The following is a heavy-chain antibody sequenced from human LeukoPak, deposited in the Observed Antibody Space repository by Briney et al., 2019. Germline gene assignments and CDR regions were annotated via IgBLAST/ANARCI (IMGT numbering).Heavy chain of an antibody. CDR3: AKDRSGSGWSGPDY. CDR1: GGSISSYY. CDR2: IYTSGST. Sequence: SETLSLTCTVSGGSISSYYWSWIRQPAGKGLEWIGRIYTSGSTNYNPSLKSRVTMSVDTSKNQFSLKLSSVTAADTAVYYCAKDRSGSGWSGPDYWGQGTLVTVSS. J-gene: IGHJ4*02. V-gene: IGHV4-4*07. D-gene: IGHD6-19*01.